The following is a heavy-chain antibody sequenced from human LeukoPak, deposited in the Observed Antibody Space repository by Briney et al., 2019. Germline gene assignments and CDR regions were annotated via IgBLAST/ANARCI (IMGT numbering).Heavy chain of an antibody. Sequence: SETLSLTCNVSGASVNTRGFSLHWIRQPPGKGLEGLVCKFPTGGTYYNPSLKSRLDISVGWSNSQFSLKLTSVTAAATALCFLWRSIQIWPHSTFDYWGQGTLVTVSS. D-gene: IGHD2-21*01. V-gene: IGHV4-30-2*01. CDR2: KFPTGGT. CDR1: GASVNTRGFS. CDR3: WRSIQIWPHSTFDY. J-gene: IGHJ4*02.